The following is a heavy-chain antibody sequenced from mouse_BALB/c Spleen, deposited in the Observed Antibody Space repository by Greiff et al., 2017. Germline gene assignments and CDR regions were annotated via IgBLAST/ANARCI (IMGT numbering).Heavy chain of an antibody. CDR1: GFAFSSYD. D-gene: IGHD1-1*01. CDR2: ISSGGGST. Sequence: EVKLMESGGGLVKPGGSLKLSCAASGFAFSSYDMSWVRQTPEKRLEWVAYISSGGGSTYYPDTVKGRFTISRDNAKNTLYLQMSSLKSEDTAMYYCARGDTTVVAFYWCFDYWGEGTTVTVSA. J-gene: IGHJ1*01. V-gene: IGHV5-12-1*01. CDR3: ARGDTTVVAFYWCFDY.